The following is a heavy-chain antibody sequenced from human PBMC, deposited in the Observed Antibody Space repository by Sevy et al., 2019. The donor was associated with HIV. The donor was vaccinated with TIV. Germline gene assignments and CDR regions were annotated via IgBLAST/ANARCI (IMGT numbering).Heavy chain of an antibody. CDR3: ARSYGSGSLPFLDY. CDR2: ISYDGSNK. J-gene: IGHJ4*02. Sequence: GGSLRLSCAASGFTFSSYAMHWVRQAPGKGLEWVAVISYDGSNKYYADSVKGRFTISRDNSKNTLYLQMNSLRAADTAVYYCARSYGSGSLPFLDYWGQGTLVTVSS. V-gene: IGHV3-30-3*01. D-gene: IGHD3-10*01. CDR1: GFTFSSYA.